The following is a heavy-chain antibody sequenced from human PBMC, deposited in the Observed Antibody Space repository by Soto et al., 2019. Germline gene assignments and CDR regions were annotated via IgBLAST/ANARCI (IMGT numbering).Heavy chain of an antibody. Sequence: SETLSLTCAVYGGSFSGYYWSWIRQPPGKGLEWIGEINHSGSTNYNPSLKSRVTISVDTSKNQFSLKLSSVTAAATAVYYCAIRGIVGATTAFDIWGQGTMVTVSS. CDR3: AIRGIVGATTAFDI. V-gene: IGHV4-34*01. D-gene: IGHD1-26*01. J-gene: IGHJ3*02. CDR2: INHSGST. CDR1: GGSFSGYY.